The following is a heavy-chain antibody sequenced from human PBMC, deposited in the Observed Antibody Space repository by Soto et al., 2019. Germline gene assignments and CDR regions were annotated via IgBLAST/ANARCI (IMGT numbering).Heavy chain of an antibody. CDR1: GLTFNDYD. D-gene: IGHD1-1*01. V-gene: IGHV3-11*01. CDR3: ARDGGWNWPFDF. CDR2: ISATGSST. Sequence: QVQLVESGGGVVWPGVSLRLSCTVSGLTFNDYDMSWIRQAPGKGLEWVSYISATGSSTSYVDSVKGRFTISRDNAKNSLFLQMNNLSAEDTAVYYCARDGGWNWPFDFWGQGTLVTVSS. J-gene: IGHJ4*02.